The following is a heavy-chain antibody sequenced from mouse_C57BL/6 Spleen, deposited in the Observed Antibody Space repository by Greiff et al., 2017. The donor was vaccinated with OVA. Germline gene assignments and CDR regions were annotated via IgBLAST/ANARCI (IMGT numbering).Heavy chain of an antibody. V-gene: IGHV1-15*01. CDR1: GYTFTDYE. CDR3: TGFYYGSSYETY. Sequence: VKLQESGAELVRPGASVTLSCKASGYTFTDYEMHWVKQTPVHGLEWIGAIDPETGGTAYNQKFKGKAILTADKSSSTAYMELRSLTSEDSAVYYCTGFYYGSSYETYWGQGTLVTVSA. J-gene: IGHJ3*01. D-gene: IGHD1-1*01. CDR2: IDPETGGT.